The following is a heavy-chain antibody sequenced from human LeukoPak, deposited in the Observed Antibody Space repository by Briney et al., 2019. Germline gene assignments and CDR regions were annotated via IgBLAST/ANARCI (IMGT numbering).Heavy chain of an antibody. Sequence: GASVKVSCKASGGTFSSYAISWVRQAPGQGLEWMGGIIPIFGTANYAQKFQGRVTITTDESTSAAYMELSSLRSEDTAVYYCAKTTTGYSSGRYPGWPADYWGQGALVTVSS. CDR2: IIPIFGTA. CDR1: GGTFSSYA. CDR3: AKTTTGYSSGRYPGWPADY. J-gene: IGHJ4*02. D-gene: IGHD6-19*01. V-gene: IGHV1-69*05.